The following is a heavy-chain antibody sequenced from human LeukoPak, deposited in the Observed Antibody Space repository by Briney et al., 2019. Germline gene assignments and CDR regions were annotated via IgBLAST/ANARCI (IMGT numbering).Heavy chain of an antibody. CDR2: INTSTTTI. CDR3: ARDTVAGQIYFDH. CDR1: GFTFSDFY. J-gene: IGHJ4*02. D-gene: IGHD6-19*01. Sequence: GGSLRLSCAASGFTFSDFYMSWIRQAPGKGLEWVSFINTSTTTIHYADSVKGRFTVSRDNAKNSLFLQMDSLRVEDTAVYYCARDTVAGQIYFDHWGQGTLVTVSS. V-gene: IGHV3-11*01.